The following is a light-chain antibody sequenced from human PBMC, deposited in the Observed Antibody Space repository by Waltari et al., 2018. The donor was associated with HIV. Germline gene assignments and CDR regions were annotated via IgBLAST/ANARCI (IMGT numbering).Light chain of an antibody. CDR3: RQYYPTPLP. J-gene: IGKJ4*01. Sequence: DVVMTQSPNSLSVSLNETATINCKSSQSVFYNYNNMNYLAWFHLRPRQPSNLIIYWAATRESGVPDRCIGSGSGTHFTPPITNFLAEDVALDYCRQYYPTPLPFGGGTRVDI. CDR2: WAA. CDR1: QSVFYNYNNMNY. V-gene: IGKV4-1*01.